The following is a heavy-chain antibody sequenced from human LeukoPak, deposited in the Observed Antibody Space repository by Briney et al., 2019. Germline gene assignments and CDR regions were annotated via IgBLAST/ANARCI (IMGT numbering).Heavy chain of an antibody. CDR1: GYTFTRYY. J-gene: IGHJ4*02. CDR2: INPSGGST. V-gene: IGHV1-46*01. D-gene: IGHD2-21*01. CDR3: AGGQGYWRFLPDY. Sequence: ASVKVSCKASGYTFTRYYMHWGRQAPGQGLEWMGIINPSGGSTSYAQTFQGRVTMTRDTSTSTVYMELSSLRSEDTAVYYCAGGQGYWRFLPDYWGQGTLVTVSS.